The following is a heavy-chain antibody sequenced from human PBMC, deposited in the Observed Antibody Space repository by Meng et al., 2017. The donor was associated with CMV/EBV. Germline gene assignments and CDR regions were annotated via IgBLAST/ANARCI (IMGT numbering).Heavy chain of an antibody. CDR1: GGSVSSGSYY. Sequence: SETLSLTCTVSGGSVSSGSYYWSWIRQPPGKGLEWIGYIYYSGSTNYNPSLKSRVTISVDTSKNQFSLKLSSVTAADTAVYYCASSMRRWLQFDAFDIWGQGTMVTVSS. V-gene: IGHV4-61*01. J-gene: IGHJ3*02. D-gene: IGHD5-24*01. CDR3: ASSMRRWLQFDAFDI. CDR2: IYYSGST.